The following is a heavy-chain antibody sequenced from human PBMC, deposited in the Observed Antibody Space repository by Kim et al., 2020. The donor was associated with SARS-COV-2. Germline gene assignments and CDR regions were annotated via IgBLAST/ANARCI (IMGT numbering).Heavy chain of an antibody. Sequence: ETLSLTCAVYGENFRAYYWSWIRQPPGKGLEWIGETNHRGTTNYNPSLKSRVTISADTSKSQFSLKVNSVTAADTAVYYCARGRYFDWLLGRTADNYFAPWGQGTLVTVSS. D-gene: IGHD3-9*01. CDR3: ARGRYFDWLLGRTADNYFAP. CDR2: TNHRGTT. CDR1: GENFRAYY. V-gene: IGHV4-34*01. J-gene: IGHJ5*02.